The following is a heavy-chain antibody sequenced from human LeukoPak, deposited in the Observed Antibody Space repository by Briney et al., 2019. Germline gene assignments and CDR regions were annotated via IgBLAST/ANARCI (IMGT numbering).Heavy chain of an antibody. D-gene: IGHD2-15*01. CDR3: TTGGGDV. J-gene: IGHJ6*02. Sequence: PGGSLRLSCTASGFTFGDYAMSWVRQAPGKGLEWVGFIRSKAYGGTTEYAASVKGRFTISRDDSKSIAYLQMNSLKTEDTAVYYCTTGGGDVWGQGTTVIVSS. CDR1: GFTFGDYA. CDR2: IRSKAYGGTT. V-gene: IGHV3-49*04.